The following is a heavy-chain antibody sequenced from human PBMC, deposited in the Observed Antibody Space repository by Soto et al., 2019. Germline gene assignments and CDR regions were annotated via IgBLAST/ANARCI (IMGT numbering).Heavy chain of an antibody. J-gene: IGHJ4*02. CDR1: GFTFSDYY. V-gene: IGHV3-11*01. Sequence: LRLSCAASGFTFSDYYMSWIRQAPGKGLEWVSYITSSGDAIYYADSVKGRFTISRDNAKNSLYLQMNSLRADDTAVYYCARDQGYYDSSGYFHSWGQGILVTVSS. CDR2: ITSSGDAI. D-gene: IGHD3-22*01. CDR3: ARDQGYYDSSGYFHS.